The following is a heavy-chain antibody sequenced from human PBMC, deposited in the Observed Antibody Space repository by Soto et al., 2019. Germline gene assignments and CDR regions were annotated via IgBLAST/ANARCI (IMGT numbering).Heavy chain of an antibody. D-gene: IGHD5-12*01. CDR3: ATAAVLEDTVATRIYDSSKFGLSFEY. CDR2: ISAYNGNT. J-gene: IGHJ4*02. V-gene: IGHV1-18*01. Sequence: ASVKVSCKASGYTFTSYGISWVRQAPGQGLEWMGWISAYNGNTNYAQKLQGRVTMTTDTSTSTAYMELRSLRSDDTAVYYCATAAVLEDTVATRIYDSSKFGLSFEYWGQGTLVTVSS. CDR1: GYTFTSYG.